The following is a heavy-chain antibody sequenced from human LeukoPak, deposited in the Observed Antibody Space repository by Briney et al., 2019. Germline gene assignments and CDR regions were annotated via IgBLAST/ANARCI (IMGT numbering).Heavy chain of an antibody. CDR1: GFTFSSYW. CDR3: ARDLENYDFWGGYYYYYYYGMDV. V-gene: IGHV3-74*01. Sequence: GGSLRLSCAASGFTFSSYWMHWVRQAPGKGLVWVSRINSDGSSTSYADSVKGRFTISRDNAKNTLYLQMNSLRAEDTAVYYCARDLENYDFWGGYYYYYYYGMDVWGQGTTVTVSS. J-gene: IGHJ6*02. CDR2: INSDGSST. D-gene: IGHD3-3*01.